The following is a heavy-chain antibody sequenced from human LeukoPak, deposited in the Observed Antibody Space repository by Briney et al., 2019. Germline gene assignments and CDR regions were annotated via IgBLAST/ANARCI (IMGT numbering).Heavy chain of an antibody. CDR3: AKDSTLYCSGGSCYYDY. D-gene: IGHD2-15*01. Sequence: GGSLRLSCAASGFTFSTYSMNWLRLAPGKGLEWVSSISPDSNYKYYVDSVKGRFTISRDNSKNTLYLQMNSLRAEDTAVYYCAKDSTLYCSGGSCYYDYWGQGTLVTVSS. V-gene: IGHV3-21*01. J-gene: IGHJ4*02. CDR1: GFTFSTYS. CDR2: ISPDSNYK.